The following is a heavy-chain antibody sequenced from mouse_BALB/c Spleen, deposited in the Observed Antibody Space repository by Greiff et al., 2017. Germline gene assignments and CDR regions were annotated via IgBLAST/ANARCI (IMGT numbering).Heavy chain of an antibody. Sequence: EVKLMESGPELVKPGASVKMSCKASGYTFTSYVMHWVKQKPGQGLEWIGYINPYNDGTKYNEKFKGKATLTSDKSSSTAYMELSSLTSEDSAVYYCATRGVAMDYWGQGTSVTVSS. CDR2: INPYNDGT. V-gene: IGHV1-14*01. CDR1: GYTFTSYV. CDR3: ATRGVAMDY. J-gene: IGHJ4*01.